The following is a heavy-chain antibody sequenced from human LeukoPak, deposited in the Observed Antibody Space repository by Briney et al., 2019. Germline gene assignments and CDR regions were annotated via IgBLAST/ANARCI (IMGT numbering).Heavy chain of an antibody. Sequence: SVKVSCKASGGTFSSYAISWVRQAPGQGLEWMGGIIPIFGTANYAQKFQGRVTITTDESTSTAYMELSSLRSEDTAVYYCARVGIVGARGAFDIWGQGTMVTVSS. CDR2: IIPIFGTA. J-gene: IGHJ3*02. D-gene: IGHD1-26*01. CDR1: GGTFSSYA. CDR3: ARVGIVGARGAFDI. V-gene: IGHV1-69*05.